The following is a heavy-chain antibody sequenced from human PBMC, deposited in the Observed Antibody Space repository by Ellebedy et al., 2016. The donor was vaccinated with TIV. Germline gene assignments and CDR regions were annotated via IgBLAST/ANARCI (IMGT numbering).Heavy chain of an antibody. CDR3: VRDGVGATPIDY. CDR1: GFTFSSYW. CDR2: INTDGSTT. D-gene: IGHD1-26*01. V-gene: IGHV3-74*01. J-gene: IGHJ4*02. Sequence: HTGGSLRLSCAASGFTFSSYWMHSVRQAPGKGLVWVSRINTDGSTTNYAASVKGRFTISRDNAKNTLYLQRNSLRVEDTAVYDCVRDGVGATPIDYWGQGTLVTVSS.